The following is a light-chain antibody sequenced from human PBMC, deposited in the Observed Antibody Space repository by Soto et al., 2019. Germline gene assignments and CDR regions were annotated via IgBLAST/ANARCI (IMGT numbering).Light chain of an antibody. J-gene: IGLJ1*01. Sequence: QSVLTQPPSLSAAPGQKVTISCSGSNSDIGSNSVSWYQQPPGTAPKLLIYDNTKRPSGIPDRFSGSKSGTSATLGITGLQTGDEADYYCGAWDNNLSGYVFGAGTKVTVL. CDR2: DNT. V-gene: IGLV1-51*01. CDR1: NSDIGSNS. CDR3: GAWDNNLSGYV.